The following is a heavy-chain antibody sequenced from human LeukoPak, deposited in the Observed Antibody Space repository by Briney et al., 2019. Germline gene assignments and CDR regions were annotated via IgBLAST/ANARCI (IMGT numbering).Heavy chain of an antibody. V-gene: IGHV3-11*06. J-gene: IGHJ4*02. CDR3: ARVRSLYYFDY. Sequence: GGSLRLSCAASGFTFSDYYMSWIRQAPGKGLEWVSYISSSSSYTNYADSVKGRFTISRDNAKNSLYLQMNSLRAEDTAVYYCARVRSLYYFDYWGQGTLVTVSS. CDR1: GFTFSDYY. CDR2: ISSSSSYT.